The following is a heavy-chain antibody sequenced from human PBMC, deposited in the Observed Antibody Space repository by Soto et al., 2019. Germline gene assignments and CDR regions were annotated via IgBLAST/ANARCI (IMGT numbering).Heavy chain of an antibody. CDR1: GFTFSSYA. D-gene: IGHD6-19*01. Sequence: GGSLRLSCAASGFTFSSYAMSWVRQAPGKGLEWVSAISGSGGSTYYADSVKGRFTISRDNSKNTLYLQMNSLRAEDTAVYYWSKCNGYSSGWGRYYYYYMDVWGKGTTVTVSS. V-gene: IGHV3-23*01. CDR3: SKCNGYSSGWGRYYYYYMDV. CDR2: ISGSGGST. J-gene: IGHJ6*03.